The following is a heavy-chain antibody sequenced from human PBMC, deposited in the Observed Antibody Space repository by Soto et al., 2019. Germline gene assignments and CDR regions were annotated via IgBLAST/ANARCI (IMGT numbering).Heavy chain of an antibody. CDR2: ISYDGSNK. J-gene: IGHJ4*02. CDR1: GFTFSSYG. V-gene: IGHV3-30*18. Sequence: PGGSLRLSCAASGFTFSSYGMHWVRQAPGKGLEWVAVISYDGSNKYYADSVKGRFTISRDNSKNTLYLQMNSLRAEDTAVYYCAKSEGIDLLVPAAHCGQGTLVTVSS. D-gene: IGHD2-2*01. CDR3: AKSEGIDLLVPAAH.